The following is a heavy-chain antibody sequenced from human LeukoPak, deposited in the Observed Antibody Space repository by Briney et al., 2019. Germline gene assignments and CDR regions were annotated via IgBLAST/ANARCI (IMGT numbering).Heavy chain of an antibody. Sequence: ASVTVSFKASGYTFTSYGISWVRQARGQGREWMGWISAYNGNTNYAQKLQGRVTMTTDPSTSTAYMELRSLRSDDTAVYYCARDFYGSSGYSLIDYWGQGTLVTVSS. CDR2: ISAYNGNT. V-gene: IGHV1-18*01. D-gene: IGHD3-22*01. CDR1: GYTFTSYG. CDR3: ARDFYGSSGYSLIDY. J-gene: IGHJ4*02.